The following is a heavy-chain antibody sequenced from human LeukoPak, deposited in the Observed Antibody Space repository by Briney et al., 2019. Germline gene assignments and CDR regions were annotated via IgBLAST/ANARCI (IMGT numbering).Heavy chain of an antibody. Sequence: GGSLRLSCAASGFTFSSYWMSWVRQAPGKGPEWVANIKQDGSEKYYVDSVKGRFTISRDNAKNSLYLQMNSLRAEDTAVYYCARTKYDILTWAFDYWGQGTLVTVSS. CDR3: ARTKYDILTWAFDY. J-gene: IGHJ4*02. D-gene: IGHD3-9*01. CDR1: GFTFSSYW. CDR2: IKQDGSEK. V-gene: IGHV3-7*01.